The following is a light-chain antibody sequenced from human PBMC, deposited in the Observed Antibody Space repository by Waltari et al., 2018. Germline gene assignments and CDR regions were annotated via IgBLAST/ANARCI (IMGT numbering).Light chain of an antibody. V-gene: IGKV3-11*01. CDR2: DAS. CDR1: QSVSSY. Sequence: EIVLTQSPATLSLSPGERATLSCRASQSVSSYLAWYQQKPGQAPRLLIYDASNGATGIPARFSGSGSGTDFTLIISSLEPEDSAIYYCQQRSKRPSFGQGTKVEIK. CDR3: QQRSKRPS. J-gene: IGKJ1*01.